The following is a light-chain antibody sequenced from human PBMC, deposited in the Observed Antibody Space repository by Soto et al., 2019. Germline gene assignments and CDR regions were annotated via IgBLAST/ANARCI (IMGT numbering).Light chain of an antibody. CDR2: DAS. V-gene: IGKV3-11*01. J-gene: IGKJ3*01. CDR1: QNVLSD. Sequence: EILLTQSPATLSVSPGETATLSCRASQNVLSDLAWYQQKPGQAPRLLVYDASNRATGIPARFSGSGSGTDFTLTISSLEPEDFAVYYCQQRSNWPLFTFGPGTKVDIK. CDR3: QQRSNWPLFT.